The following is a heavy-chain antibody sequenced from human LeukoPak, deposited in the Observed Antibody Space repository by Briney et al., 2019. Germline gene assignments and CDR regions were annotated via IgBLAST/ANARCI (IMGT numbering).Heavy chain of an antibody. D-gene: IGHD3-22*01. CDR2: ISSSSTYI. CDR1: GFTFSSYS. V-gene: IGHV3-21*01. J-gene: IGHJ4*02. CDR3: ARDRWGYDSSGYYDELDY. Sequence: GGSLRLSCAASGFTFSSYSMNWVRQAPGKGVEWVSSISSSSTYIYYADSVKGRFTISRDNAKNSLYLQMNSLRAEDTAVYYCARDRWGYDSSGYYDELDYWGQGTLVTVSS.